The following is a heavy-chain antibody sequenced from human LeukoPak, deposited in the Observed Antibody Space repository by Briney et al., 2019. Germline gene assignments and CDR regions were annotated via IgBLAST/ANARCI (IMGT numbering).Heavy chain of an antibody. CDR1: GFTFSTYW. CDR3: AKDYYAKVVAGVDY. J-gene: IGHJ4*02. D-gene: IGHD2-15*01. Sequence: GGSLRLSCAASGFTFSTYWMHWVRQAPGKGLEWVAVIWYDGSNKYYADSVKGRFTISRDNSKNTLYLQMNSLRAEDTAVYYCAKDYYAKVVAGVDYWGQGTLVTVSS. CDR2: IWYDGSNK. V-gene: IGHV3-33*06.